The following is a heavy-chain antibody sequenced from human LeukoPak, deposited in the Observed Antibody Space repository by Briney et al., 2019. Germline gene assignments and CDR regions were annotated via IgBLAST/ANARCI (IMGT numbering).Heavy chain of an antibody. CDR3: ARHAHTKYSSGWLYYYGMDV. CDR1: GGSFSGYY. Sequence: TSETLSLTCAVYGGSFSGYYWSWIRQPPGKGLEWIGEINHSGSTNYNPSLKSRVTISVDTSKNQFSLKLSSVTAADTAVYYCARHAHTKYSSGWLYYYGMDVWGQGTTVTVSS. CDR2: INHSGST. D-gene: IGHD6-19*01. V-gene: IGHV4-34*01. J-gene: IGHJ6*02.